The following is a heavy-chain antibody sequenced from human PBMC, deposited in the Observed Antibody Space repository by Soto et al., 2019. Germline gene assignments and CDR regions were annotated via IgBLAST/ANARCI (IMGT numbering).Heavy chain of an antibody. CDR3: ARVGPMAYFDI. D-gene: IGHD3-10*01. V-gene: IGHV4-59*01. Sequence: SETLSLTCTVSGGSISSYYWSWIRQPPGKGLEWIGYIYYSGSTNYNPSLKSRVTISVDTSKNQFSLKLSSVTAADTAVYYCARVGPMAYFDIWGQGTMVTVSS. J-gene: IGHJ3*02. CDR1: GGSISSYY. CDR2: IYYSGST.